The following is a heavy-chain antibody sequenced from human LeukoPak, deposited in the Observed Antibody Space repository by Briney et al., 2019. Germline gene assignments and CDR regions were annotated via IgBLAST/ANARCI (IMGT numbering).Heavy chain of an antibody. D-gene: IGHD2/OR15-2a*01. V-gene: IGHV3-30-3*01. J-gene: IGHJ4*02. Sequence: GGSLRLSCAASGFTFSSYAMHWVRQAPGKGLEWVAVISYDGSNKYYADSVKGRFTISRDNSKNTLYLQMNSLRAEDTAIYYCAREGPRGNSQFDYWGQGTLVTVSS. CDR2: ISYDGSNK. CDR1: GFTFSSYA. CDR3: AREGPRGNSQFDY.